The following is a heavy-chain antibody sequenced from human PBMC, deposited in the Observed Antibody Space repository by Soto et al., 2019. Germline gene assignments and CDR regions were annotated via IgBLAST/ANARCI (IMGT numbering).Heavy chain of an antibody. CDR2: VIPDLGVT. V-gene: IGHV1-69*08. CDR3: ARDKGYCSDTSCTDFNY. Sequence: QVQLVQSGAEVKKPGSSVKVSCKASGGTLSSYTFSWVRQAPGQGLEWMGRVIPDLGVTNYAKKLQGRFTTVVATSPTPAYMERNSLRYEDTALYYCARDKGYCSDTSCTDFNYWGRGPLVTVSS. D-gene: IGHD2-15*01. J-gene: IGHJ4*02. CDR1: GGTLSSYT.